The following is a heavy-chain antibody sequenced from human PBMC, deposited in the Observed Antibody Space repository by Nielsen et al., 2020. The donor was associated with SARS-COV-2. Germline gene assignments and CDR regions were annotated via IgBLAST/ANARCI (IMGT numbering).Heavy chain of an antibody. CDR1: GFSLTRNG. D-gene: IGHD6-13*01. J-gene: IGHJ6*02. CDR3: ASELVPGYYGMGV. Sequence: GESLKISCAASGFSLTRNGMHWVRQSPGKGLEWVSFISFDGTTKYHADSVKGRFTISRDNSKNTLYLQMNSLRAEDTAVYYCASELVPGYYGMGVWGQGTTVTVSS. CDR2: ISFDGTTK. V-gene: IGHV3-33*05.